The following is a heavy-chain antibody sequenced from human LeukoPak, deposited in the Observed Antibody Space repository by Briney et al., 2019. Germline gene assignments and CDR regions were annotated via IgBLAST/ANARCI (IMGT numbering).Heavy chain of an antibody. CDR1: GGSIRGYY. CDR3: ARNSDSDYAFYFDS. D-gene: IGHD5-12*01. CDR2: THSSGST. Sequence: SETLSLTCTVSGGSIRGYYWSWIRQPAGKGLEYIGRTHSSGSTYYNPSLKSRVTMSIDTSKNEISLKLSSVTAADTAVYYCARNSDSDYAFYFDSWGQGTLVTVSS. J-gene: IGHJ4*02. V-gene: IGHV4-4*07.